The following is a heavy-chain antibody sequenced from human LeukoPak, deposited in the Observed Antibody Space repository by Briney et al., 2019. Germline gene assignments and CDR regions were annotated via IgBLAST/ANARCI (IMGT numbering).Heavy chain of an antibody. J-gene: IGHJ5*02. V-gene: IGHV4-39*01. CDR1: GGSISSSSYY. CDR2: IYYSGST. Sequence: SETLSLTCTVSGGSISSSSYYWGWLRQPPGKGLEWIGSIYYSGSTYYNPSLKSRVTISVDTSKNQFSLKLTSVTAADTAVYYCAKHSPWFDPWGQGTLVTVSA. CDR3: AKHSPWFDP.